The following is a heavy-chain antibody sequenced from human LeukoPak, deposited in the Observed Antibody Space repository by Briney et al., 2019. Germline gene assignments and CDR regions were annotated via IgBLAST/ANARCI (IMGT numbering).Heavy chain of an antibody. D-gene: IGHD1-26*01. Sequence: ASVKVSCKASGYTFTSYAMHWVRQAPGQRLEWMGWINAGNGNTKYSQEFQGRVTITRDTSASTAYMELNSLRAEDTAVYYCARIRSYSTAFDIWGQGTMVTVSS. V-gene: IGHV1-3*03. CDR1: GYTFTSYA. CDR3: ARIRSYSTAFDI. J-gene: IGHJ3*02. CDR2: INAGNGNT.